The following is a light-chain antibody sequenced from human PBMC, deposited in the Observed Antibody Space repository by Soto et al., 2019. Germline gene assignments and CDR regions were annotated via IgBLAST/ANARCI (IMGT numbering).Light chain of an antibody. CDR3: QQYGRSSPFT. CDR1: QPASSRH. Sequence: EIVLTQSPGTLSLSPGERATISCRASQPASSRHLAWYQQKPGEAPRLLMYGASNRATGIQDRFSGSGSRTDFTVAISGLEPADYAVYFCQQYGRSSPFTFGEGTKVEIK. J-gene: IGKJ4*01. V-gene: IGKV3-20*01. CDR2: GAS.